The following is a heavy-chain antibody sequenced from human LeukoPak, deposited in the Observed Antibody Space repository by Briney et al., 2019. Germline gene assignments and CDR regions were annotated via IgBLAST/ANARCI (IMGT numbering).Heavy chain of an antibody. V-gene: IGHV4-61*02. D-gene: IGHD4-17*01. J-gene: IGHJ5*02. CDR3: ARDRTVTGWFDP. CDR1: GGSISSGSHY. CDR2: IYTSGST. Sequence: ASETLSLTCTVSGGSISSGSHYWTWIRQPAGKGLEWIGRIYTSGSTNYNPSLKSRVTISVDTSKNQFSLKLSSVTAADTAVYYCARDRTVTGWFDPWGQGTLVTVSS.